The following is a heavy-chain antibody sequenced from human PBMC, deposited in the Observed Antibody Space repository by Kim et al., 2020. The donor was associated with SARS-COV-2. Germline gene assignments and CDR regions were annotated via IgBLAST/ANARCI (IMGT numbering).Heavy chain of an antibody. CDR3: AREIYGSWFGEDNWFDT. D-gene: IGHD3-10*01. CDR2: IKQDGSEK. J-gene: IGHJ5*02. V-gene: IGHV3-7*01. CDR1: GFTFSSYW. Sequence: GGSLRLSCAASGFTFSSYWMSWVRQAPGKGLEWVANIKQDGSEKYYVDSVKGRFTISRDNAKNSLYLQMNSLRAEDTAVYYCAREIYGSWFGEDNWFDTWGQGTLVTVSS.